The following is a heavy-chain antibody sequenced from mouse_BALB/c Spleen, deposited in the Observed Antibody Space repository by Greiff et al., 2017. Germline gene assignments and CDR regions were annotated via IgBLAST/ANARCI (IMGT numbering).Heavy chain of an antibody. CDR3: ARGGTWFAD. CDR2: IDPSDSET. V-gene: IGHV1-69*02. J-gene: IGHJ3*01. Sequence: QVQLQQPGAELVKPGAPVKLSCKASGYTFTSYWMNWVKQRPGRGLEWIGRIDPSDSETHYNQKFKDKATLTVDKSSSTAYIQLSSLTSEDSAVYYCARGGTWFADWGQGTLVTVSA. CDR1: GYTFTSYW.